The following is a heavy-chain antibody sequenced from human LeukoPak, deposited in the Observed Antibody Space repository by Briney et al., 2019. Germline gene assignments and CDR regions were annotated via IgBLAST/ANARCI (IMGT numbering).Heavy chain of an antibody. CDR3: VREARGYHYTYFDY. CDR1: GLTLGGHD. J-gene: IGHJ4*02. D-gene: IGHD5-18*01. V-gene: IGHV3-13*01. CDR2: VSAGHHA. Sequence: GSLRLSCTASGLTLGGHDMHWVRQITGDGLEWVAAVSAGHHAFYAGSVRGRFTVSREDAKNSLFLQMNNLRAGDTAIYYCVREARGYHYTYFDYWGQGSLVTVSS.